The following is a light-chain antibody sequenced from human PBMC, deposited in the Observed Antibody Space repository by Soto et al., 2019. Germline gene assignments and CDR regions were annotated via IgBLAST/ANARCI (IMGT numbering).Light chain of an antibody. J-gene: IGKJ1*01. CDR2: GAT. Sequence: EIFLPLAPAPFPLSPGERATASATASQSVSSYLAWYQQKPGQAPRLLIYGATSRATGIPDRFSGSGSGTDFTLTISRLEPEDFAVYYCQQSGSSSWTFGQGTKVDIK. CDR3: QQSGSSSWT. CDR1: QSVSSY. V-gene: IGKV3-20*01.